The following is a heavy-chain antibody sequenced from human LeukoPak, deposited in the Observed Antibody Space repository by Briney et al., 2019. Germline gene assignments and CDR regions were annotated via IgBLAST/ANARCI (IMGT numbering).Heavy chain of an antibody. D-gene: IGHD6-13*01. CDR1: GFTSRRYW. Sequence: GGSLRLSCADSGFTSRRYWMHCVRQAPGKGLEWVANKKQDGSEKYYVDSVKGRFTISRDNARNSLYLQMNNLRAEDTAVYYCGEAPAAGMGLGDYWGQGTLVTVSS. CDR3: GEAPAAGMGLGDY. V-gene: IGHV3-7*02. J-gene: IGHJ4*02. CDR2: KKQDGSEK.